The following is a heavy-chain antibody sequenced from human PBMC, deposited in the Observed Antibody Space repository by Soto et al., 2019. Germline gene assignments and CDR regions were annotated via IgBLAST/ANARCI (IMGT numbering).Heavy chain of an antibody. CDR2: ISAYNGTT. CDR1: GGTFSSYA. J-gene: IGHJ4*02. V-gene: IGHV1-18*01. Sequence: ASVKVSCKSSGGTFSSYAISWVRQAPGQGLEWMGWISAYNGTTNYAQKLQGRVTMTTDTSTSTAYMELRSLRSDDTAVYYCAREGLLWFANTRQYYFDYWGQGTLVTVSS. D-gene: IGHD3-10*01. CDR3: AREGLLWFANTRQYYFDY.